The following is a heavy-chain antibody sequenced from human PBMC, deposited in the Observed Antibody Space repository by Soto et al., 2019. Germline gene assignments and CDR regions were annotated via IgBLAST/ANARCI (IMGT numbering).Heavy chain of an antibody. CDR2: IIPIFGTA. CDR3: ARDSAVAYGMDV. D-gene: IGHD2-15*01. V-gene: IGHV1-69*06. CDR1: GGTFSSYA. J-gene: IGHJ6*02. Sequence: SVKVSCKASGGTFSSYAISWVRQAPGQGLERMGGIIPIFGTANYAQKFQGRVTITADKSTSTAYMELSSLRSEDTAVYYCARDSAVAYGMDVWGQGTTVTVSS.